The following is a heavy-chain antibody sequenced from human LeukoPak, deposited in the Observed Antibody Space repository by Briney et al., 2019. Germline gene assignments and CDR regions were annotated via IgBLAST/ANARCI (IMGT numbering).Heavy chain of an antibody. V-gene: IGHV1-69*06. J-gene: IGHJ3*02. CDR3: AREGSYYHGGDAFDI. CDR2: IIPIFGTA. D-gene: IGHD1-26*01. CDR1: GGTFSSYA. Sequence: SVKASCKASGGTFSSYAISWVRQAPGQGLEWMGGIIPIFGTANYAQKFQGRVTITADKSTSTAYMELSSLRSEDTAVYYCAREGSYYHGGDAFDIWGQGTMVTVSS.